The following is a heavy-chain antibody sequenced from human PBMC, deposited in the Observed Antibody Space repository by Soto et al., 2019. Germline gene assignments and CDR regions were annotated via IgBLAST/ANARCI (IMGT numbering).Heavy chain of an antibody. Sequence: PSETLSLTCTVSGGSIRSDGFYWTWVRHLPGKGLEWVGLIYYSGSTYYNPSLKSRLTISMDSSRNQFFLRLSSVTAADMAVYYCARGPKNLGGSFYYGMDVWGQGTTVTVSS. CDR2: IYYSGST. CDR3: ARGPKNLGGSFYYGMDV. V-gene: IGHV4-31*03. J-gene: IGHJ6*02. CDR1: GGSIRSDGFY.